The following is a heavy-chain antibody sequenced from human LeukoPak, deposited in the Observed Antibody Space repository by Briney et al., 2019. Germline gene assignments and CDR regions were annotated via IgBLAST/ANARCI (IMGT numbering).Heavy chain of an antibody. CDR2: INLNSGGT. D-gene: IGHD3-9*01. CDR1: GYTFAGYY. CDR3: ARSPDILTGENFDY. Sequence: ASVKVSCKASGYTFAGYYMHWVRQAPGQGLEWMGWINLNSGGTNYAQKFQGRVTMTRDTSISTAYMELSRLRSGDTAVYYCARSPDILTGENFDYWGQGTLVTVSS. J-gene: IGHJ4*02. V-gene: IGHV1-2*02.